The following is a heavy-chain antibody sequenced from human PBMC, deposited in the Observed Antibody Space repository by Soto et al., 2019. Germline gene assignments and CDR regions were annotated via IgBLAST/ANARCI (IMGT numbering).Heavy chain of an antibody. V-gene: IGHV3-74*01. CDR3: STGPGYYLAY. CDR2: INPDGSRT. CDR1: GLTFSSYW. Sequence: EVQLAESGGGLVQPGGSLRLSCAASGLTFSSYWMHWVRQAPGKGLVWVSRINPDGSRTNYADSVKGRFTISRDNAKNTVYLQINCLRTDDTAVYSFSTGPGYYLAYWSQGTLVTVSS. J-gene: IGHJ4*02. D-gene: IGHD3-10*01.